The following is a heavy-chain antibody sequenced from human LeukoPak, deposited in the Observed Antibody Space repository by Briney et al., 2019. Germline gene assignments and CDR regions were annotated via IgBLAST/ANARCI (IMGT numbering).Heavy chain of an antibody. Sequence: GRSLRLSCAASGFTFSSYAMHWVRQAPGKGLEWVATTKEDGSERYYVDSVKGRFTISRDNAKNSVYLQMNSLRAEDTAVYYCVRDRSRGYYWGQGTLVTVSS. CDR3: VRDRSRGYY. D-gene: IGHD3-22*01. J-gene: IGHJ4*02. CDR1: GFTFSSYA. CDR2: TKEDGSER. V-gene: IGHV3-7*01.